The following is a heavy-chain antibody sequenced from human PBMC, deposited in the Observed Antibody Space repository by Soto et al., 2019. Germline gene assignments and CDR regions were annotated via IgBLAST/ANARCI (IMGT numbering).Heavy chain of an antibody. V-gene: IGHV3-74*01. D-gene: IGHD2-2*02. J-gene: IGHJ4*02. CDR2: ISGVGSST. CDR1: GLTFNNDW. Sequence: LRLSCAASGLTFNNDWMHWVRQAPGKGLVWVSRISGVGSSTDYADSVKGRFTVSRDNANNTLYLQMSSLRAEDTAVYYCATLIPPEAYWGQGTLVTVSS. CDR3: ATLIPPEAY.